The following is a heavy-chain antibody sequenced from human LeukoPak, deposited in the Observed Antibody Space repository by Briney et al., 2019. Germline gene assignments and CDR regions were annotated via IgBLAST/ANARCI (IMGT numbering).Heavy chain of an antibody. J-gene: IGHJ4*02. CDR2: ISGSGGST. V-gene: IGHV3-23*01. Sequence: PGGSLRLSCAASGFTFSSYAMSWVRQAPGKGLEWVSAISGSGGSTYYADSVKGRFTISRDNSKNTLYLQMNSLRAEDTAVYYCAKGPDIVVVVAASFDYWGQGTLVTVSS. CDR1: GFTFSSYA. CDR3: AKGPDIVVVVAASFDY. D-gene: IGHD2-15*01.